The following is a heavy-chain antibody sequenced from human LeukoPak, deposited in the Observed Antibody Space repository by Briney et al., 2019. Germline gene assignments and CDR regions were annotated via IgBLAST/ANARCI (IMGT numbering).Heavy chain of an antibody. Sequence: PSETLSLTCAVYGGSFSGYYWSWIRQPPGKGLEWIGEINHSGSTNYNPSLKSRVTISVDASKNQFSLKLSSVTAADTAVYYCARRSNGYCTNGVCYGFGMDVWGQGTTVTVSS. CDR2: INHSGST. J-gene: IGHJ6*02. D-gene: IGHD2-8*01. CDR3: ARRSNGYCTNGVCYGFGMDV. V-gene: IGHV4-34*01. CDR1: GGSFSGYY.